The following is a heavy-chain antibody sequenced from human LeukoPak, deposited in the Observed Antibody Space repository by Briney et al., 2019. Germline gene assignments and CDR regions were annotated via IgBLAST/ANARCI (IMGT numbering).Heavy chain of an antibody. CDR3: ARDSSGYQGFDY. CDR1: GGSISSGDYY. Sequence: SQTLSLTCTVSGGSISSGDYYWSWIRQPPGKGLEWTGYIYYSGSTYYNPSLKSRVTISVDTSKNQFSLKLSSVTAAETAVYYCARDSSGYQGFDYWGQGTLVTVSS. CDR2: IYYSGST. V-gene: IGHV4-30-4*01. D-gene: IGHD3-22*01. J-gene: IGHJ4*02.